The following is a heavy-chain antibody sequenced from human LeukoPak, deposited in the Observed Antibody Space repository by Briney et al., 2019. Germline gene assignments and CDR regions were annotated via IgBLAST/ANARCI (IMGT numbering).Heavy chain of an antibody. V-gene: IGHV3-23*01. CDR3: ARPDYGASGDY. CDR2: ISDSGANT. D-gene: IGHD4-17*01. CDR1: GFTFSTYA. Sequence: GGSLRLSCAASGFTFSTYAMSWVRQAPGKGLEWVSTISDSGANTYYADSVRGRFTISRDNSKNTLYLQKNSLKAEDTAVYYCARPDYGASGDYWGQGTLVTVSS. J-gene: IGHJ4*02.